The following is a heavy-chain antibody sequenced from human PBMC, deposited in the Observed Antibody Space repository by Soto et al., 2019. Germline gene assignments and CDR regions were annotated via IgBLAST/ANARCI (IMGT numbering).Heavy chain of an antibody. CDR2: ISYDGSNK. V-gene: IGHV3-30-3*01. J-gene: IGHJ4*02. D-gene: IGHD6-13*01. CDR3: AREVAAAGHSPGYFDY. Sequence: GGSLRLSCAASGFTFSSYAMHWVRQAPGKGLEWVAVISYDGSNKYYADSVKGRFTISRDNSKNTLYLQMNSLRAEDTAVYYCAREVAAAGHSPGYFDYWGQGTLVTVSS. CDR1: GFTFSSYA.